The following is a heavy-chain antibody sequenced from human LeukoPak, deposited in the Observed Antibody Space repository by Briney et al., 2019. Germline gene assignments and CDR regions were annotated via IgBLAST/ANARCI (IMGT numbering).Heavy chain of an antibody. Sequence: ASVKVSCKASGGTFSSYAISWVRQAPGQGLEWMGGIIPIFGTANYAQKFQGRVTNTTDESTSTAYMELSSLRSEDTAVYYCASIPPVSDTIDYWGPGTLVTVSS. D-gene: IGHD2-21*01. J-gene: IGHJ4*02. CDR3: ASIPPVSDTIDY. CDR1: GGTFSSYA. CDR2: IIPIFGTA. V-gene: IGHV1-69*05.